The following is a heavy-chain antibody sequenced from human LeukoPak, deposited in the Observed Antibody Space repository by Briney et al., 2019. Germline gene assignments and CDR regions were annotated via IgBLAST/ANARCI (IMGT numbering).Heavy chain of an antibody. CDR1: GASISTYY. D-gene: IGHD3-22*01. J-gene: IGHJ6*03. CDR3: SGRNYYDSSGYFSNMDV. Sequence: PSETLSLTCTVSGASISTYYWSWIRQPPGKGLEWIGYIYYSGSTNYNPSLKSRVTISVDTSNNQFSLKLSSVTAADTAVYYCSGRNYYDSSGYFSNMDVWGKGTTVTVSS. V-gene: IGHV4-59*01. CDR2: IYYSGST.